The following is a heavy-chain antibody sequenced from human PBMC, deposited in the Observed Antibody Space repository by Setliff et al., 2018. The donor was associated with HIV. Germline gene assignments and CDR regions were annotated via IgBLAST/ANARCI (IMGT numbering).Heavy chain of an antibody. CDR2: FTGGYA. D-gene: IGHD6-19*01. Sequence: LRLSCEVSGVTLDTSDIHWVRQAPGMGFEWVSSFTGGYAYYADSVKGRFSISRDNFKNILYLQMNSLRVDDMATYYCAKDVSVRGSGFKGASDLWGQGTRVTVSS. J-gene: IGHJ3*01. CDR1: GVTLDTSD. V-gene: IGHV3-23*01. CDR3: AKDVSVRGSGFKGASDL.